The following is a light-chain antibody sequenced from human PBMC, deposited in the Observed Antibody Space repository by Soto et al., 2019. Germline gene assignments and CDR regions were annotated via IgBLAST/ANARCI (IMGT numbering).Light chain of an antibody. Sequence: EIVLAPCAHTLSLSPGARSTLSCRASQSVSSYLAWYQQKPGQAPRLLIYDASNRATGIPARFSDSGSGTDFTLTISSLEPEDFAVYYCQQRSNWITFGQGTRLEIK. CDR3: QQRSNWIT. J-gene: IGKJ5*01. V-gene: IGKV3-11*01. CDR1: QSVSSY. CDR2: DAS.